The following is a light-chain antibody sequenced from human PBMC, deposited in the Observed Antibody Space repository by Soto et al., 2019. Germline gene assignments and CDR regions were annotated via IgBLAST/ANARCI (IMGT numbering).Light chain of an antibody. J-gene: IGKJ2*01. V-gene: IGKV1-5*01. CDR3: QQYNSYSPGYT. CDR1: QSISSW. CDR2: DAS. Sequence: DIQMTQSPSTLSASVGDRVTITCRASQSISSWLAWYQQKPGKAPKLLIYDASSLESGVPSRFSGSGSGTEFTLPISIRQPDDFATYYCQQYNSYSPGYTFGQGTKLEIK.